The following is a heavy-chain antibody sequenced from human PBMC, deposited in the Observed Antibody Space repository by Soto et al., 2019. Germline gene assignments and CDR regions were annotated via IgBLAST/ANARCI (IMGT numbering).Heavy chain of an antibody. CDR1: GASISGFY. Sequence: SETLSLTCTVSGASISGFYWSWIRKSAGKGLEWIGRIYATGTTDYNPSLKSRVMMSVDTSKKQFSLKLRSVTAADTAVYYCVRDGTKTLRDWFDPWGQGISVIVSS. D-gene: IGHD1-1*01. V-gene: IGHV4-4*07. CDR2: IYATGTT. J-gene: IGHJ5*02. CDR3: VRDGTKTLRDWFDP.